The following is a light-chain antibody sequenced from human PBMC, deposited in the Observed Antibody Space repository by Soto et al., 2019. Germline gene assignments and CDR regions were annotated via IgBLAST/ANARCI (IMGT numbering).Light chain of an antibody. CDR2: TAS. J-gene: IGKJ2*01. CDR3: QQYDSHLPT. V-gene: IGKV1-5*03. Sequence: DIPMTQSPSTLSASVGDRVTITCRASQSISSWLAWYQQKPGKAPKLLIYTASSSESGVPSRFSGSGSGTEFTLTISSLQPDDFATYYCQQYDSHLPTFGQGTKLEIK. CDR1: QSISSW.